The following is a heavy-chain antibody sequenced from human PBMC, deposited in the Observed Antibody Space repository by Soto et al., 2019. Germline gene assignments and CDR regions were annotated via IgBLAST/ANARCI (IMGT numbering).Heavy chain of an antibody. Sequence: GGSLRLSSAASGFTFSSYGIHWVRQAPGKGLEWVAVIWYDGSNKYYADSVKGRFTISRDNSKNTLYLQMNSLRAEDTAVYYCARGGSSWYYYYYGMDVWGQGTTVTVSS. V-gene: IGHV3-33*01. CDR3: ARGGSSWYYYYYGMDV. D-gene: IGHD6-13*01. CDR1: GFTFSSYG. CDR2: IWYDGSNK. J-gene: IGHJ6*02.